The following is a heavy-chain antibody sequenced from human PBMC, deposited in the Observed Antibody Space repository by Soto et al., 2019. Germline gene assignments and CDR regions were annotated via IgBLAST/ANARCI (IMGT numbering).Heavy chain of an antibody. J-gene: IGHJ4*02. Sequence: PGGSLRLSCAASGFTFSGYWMGWVRQAPGKGLGWVANIKQDGSEKYYVDSVKGRFTISRDNAKNSLYLQMNSLRAEDTAVYYCARVLPYYFDYWGQGTLVTASS. CDR3: ARVLPYYFDY. CDR2: IKQDGSEK. CDR1: GFTFSGYW. V-gene: IGHV3-7*01.